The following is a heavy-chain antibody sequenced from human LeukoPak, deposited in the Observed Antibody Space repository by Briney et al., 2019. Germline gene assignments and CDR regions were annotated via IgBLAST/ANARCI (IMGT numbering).Heavy chain of an antibody. CDR2: ISGSGGST. CDR1: GFTFSSYE. D-gene: IGHD3-22*01. CDR3: ALTYYYDRSRTFDY. Sequence: GGSLRLSCAASGFTFSSYEMNWVRQAPGKGLEWVSAISGSGGSTYYADSVKGRFTISRDNSKNTLYLQMNSLRAEDTAVYYCALTYYYDRSRTFDYWGQGTLVTVSS. V-gene: IGHV3-23*01. J-gene: IGHJ4*02.